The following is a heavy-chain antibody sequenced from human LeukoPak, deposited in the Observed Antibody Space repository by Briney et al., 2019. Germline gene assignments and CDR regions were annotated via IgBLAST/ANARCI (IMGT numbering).Heavy chain of an antibody. Sequence: ASVKVSCKASGYTFTSYYMHWVRQAPGQGLEGMGIINPSGCSTSYAQKFQGRVTLTRDTSTSTDYLELSRLRSEDTAVYYCARDTSVRDAAWWFTPWGPGTPVTVYS. CDR1: GYTFTSYY. V-gene: IGHV1-46*01. CDR2: INPSGCST. J-gene: IGHJ5*02. CDR3: ARDTSVRDAAWWFTP. D-gene: IGHD4-17*01.